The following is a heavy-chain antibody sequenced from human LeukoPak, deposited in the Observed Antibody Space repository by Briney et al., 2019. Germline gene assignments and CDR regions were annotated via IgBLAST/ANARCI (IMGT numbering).Heavy chain of an antibody. V-gene: IGHV3-21*01. CDR1: GFPFSSYS. D-gene: IGHD3-16*01. CDR3: ARDLSSMITFGGVMGFDY. CDR2: ISSSSSYI. Sequence: KPGGSLRLFCAASGFPFSSYSMNWVRPAPGKGLEWVSSISSSSSYIYYADSVKGRFTISRDNAKNSLYLQMNSLRAEDTAVYYCARDLSSMITFGGVMGFDYWGQGTLVTVSS. J-gene: IGHJ4*02.